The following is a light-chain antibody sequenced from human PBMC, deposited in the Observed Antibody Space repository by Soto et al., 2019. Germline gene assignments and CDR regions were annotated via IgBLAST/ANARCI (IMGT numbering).Light chain of an antibody. J-gene: IGLJ3*02. Sequence: QSALTQPPSASGSTGQSVTISCTGTSSDVGGYNYVSWYQQHPGKAPKLMIYEVSKRPSGVPDRFSGSKSGNTASLTVSGLQAEDEADYYCSSYAGSNNLGVFGGGTKLTFL. CDR3: SSYAGSNNLGV. CDR2: EVS. V-gene: IGLV2-8*01. CDR1: SSDVGGYNY.